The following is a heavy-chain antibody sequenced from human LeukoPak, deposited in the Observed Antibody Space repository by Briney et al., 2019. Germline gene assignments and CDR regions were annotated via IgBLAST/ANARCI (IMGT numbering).Heavy chain of an antibody. D-gene: IGHD2-15*01. CDR1: GFTFSNYA. J-gene: IGHJ4*02. CDR3: ARAYCSGGTCYSATD. Sequence: GGSLRLSCAASGFTFSNYAMYWVRQAPGKGLKYVAVISYDGSNKYYADSVRGRFTISRDNSKNTLYLQVNSLRAEDTAVYYCARAYCSGGTCYSATDWGQGTLVTVSS. CDR2: ISYDGSNK. V-gene: IGHV3-30*04.